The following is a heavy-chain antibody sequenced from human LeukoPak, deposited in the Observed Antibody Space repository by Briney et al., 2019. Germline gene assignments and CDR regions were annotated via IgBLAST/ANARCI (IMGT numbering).Heavy chain of an antibody. CDR3: ARSAVVPAAHFDY. D-gene: IGHD2-2*01. J-gene: IGHJ4*02. CDR1: GFTFSSYE. CDR2: ISSSGSTI. V-gene: IGHV3-48*03. Sequence: GGSLRLSCAASGFTFSSYEMNWVRQAPGKGLEWVSYISSSGSTIYYADSVKGRFTISRDNAKNSLYLQTNSLRAEDTAVYYCARSAVVPAAHFDYWGQGTLVTVSS.